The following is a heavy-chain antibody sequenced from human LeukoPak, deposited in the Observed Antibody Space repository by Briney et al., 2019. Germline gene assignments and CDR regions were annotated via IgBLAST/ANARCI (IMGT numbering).Heavy chain of an antibody. J-gene: IGHJ5*02. CDR3: ARERSPYNWFDP. D-gene: IGHD3-10*01. CDR2: IIPIFGTA. V-gene: IGHV1-69*13. CDR1: GGTFSSYA. Sequence: SVKVSCKASGGTFSSYAISWVRQAPGQGLEWMGGIIPIFGTANYAQKFQGRVTITADESTSTAYMELSSLRSEDTAVYYCARERSPYNWFDPWGQGTLVTVSS.